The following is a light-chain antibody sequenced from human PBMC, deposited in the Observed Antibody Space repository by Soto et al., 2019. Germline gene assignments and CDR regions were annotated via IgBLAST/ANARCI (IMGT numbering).Light chain of an antibody. V-gene: IGKV1-5*01. CDR2: DAS. CDR1: QTISVS. CDR3: QQYDKYST. J-gene: IGKJ1*01. Sequence: IHMTQSPSTLSASVLDTFTITCRASQTISVSLAWYQQKPGKAPNLLIYDASTLQGGVPSRFSGSGSGTEFTLTVTSLQPEDFATYFCQQYDKYSTFGHGTKVDIK.